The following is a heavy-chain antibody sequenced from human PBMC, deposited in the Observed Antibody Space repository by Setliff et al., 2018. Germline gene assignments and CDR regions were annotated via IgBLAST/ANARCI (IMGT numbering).Heavy chain of an antibody. Sequence: ASVKVSCKASGYTFSNYLLHWVRQAPGQSPEWVGWINAGNGHTKYSQRFQDRITITSETSATTVYMELRSLRSEDTAVYYCARAGDAATGRKGAFEYWGQGTLVTVS. CDR2: INAGNGHT. J-gene: IGHJ4*02. D-gene: IGHD6-13*01. CDR3: ARAGDAATGRKGAFEY. V-gene: IGHV1-3*01. CDR1: GYTFSNYL.